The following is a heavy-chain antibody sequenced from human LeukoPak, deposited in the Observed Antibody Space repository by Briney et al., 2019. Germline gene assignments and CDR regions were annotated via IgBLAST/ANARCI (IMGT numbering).Heavy chain of an antibody. V-gene: IGHV1-2*02. CDR2: INPNSGGT. Sequence: GASVKVSCKASGYRFTEYYIHWFRQAPGQGLEWMGCINPNSGGTYYGQMFQGRVTMTRDTSISTAYMQLSSLRSDDTAVHYCARGGGHYNFVYGCPWGQGTLATVSS. J-gene: IGHJ4*02. CDR1: GYRFTEYY. CDR3: ARGGGHYNFVYGCP. D-gene: IGHD3-3*01.